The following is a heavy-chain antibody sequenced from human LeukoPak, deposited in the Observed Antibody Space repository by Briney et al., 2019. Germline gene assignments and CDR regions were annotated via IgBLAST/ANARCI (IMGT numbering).Heavy chain of an antibody. J-gene: IGHJ4*02. CDR1: GGSISSYY. V-gene: IGHV4-59*01. D-gene: IGHD3-22*01. CDR3: ARVRALSYYDSSGDLYYFEY. CDR2: IYYSGIT. Sequence: SETLSLTCTVSGGSISSYYWSWLRQPPGKGLEGIGFIYYSGITDYNPSLKSRITISVDTSKNQFSLKLTSVTAADTAVYYCARVRALSYYDSSGDLYYFEYWGQGTLVTVSS.